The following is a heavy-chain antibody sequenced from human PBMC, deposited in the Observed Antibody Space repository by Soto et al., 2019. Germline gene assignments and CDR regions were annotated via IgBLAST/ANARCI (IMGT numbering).Heavy chain of an antibody. Sequence: SETLSLTCTVSGGSISSYYWSWIRQPPGKGLEWIGYIYYSGSTNYNPSLKSRVTISVDTSKNQFSLKLSSVTAADTAVYYCARLKDGDYEYYYYYMDVWGKGTTVTVSS. CDR1: GGSISSYY. J-gene: IGHJ6*03. CDR2: IYYSGST. V-gene: IGHV4-59*08. CDR3: ARLKDGDYEYYYYYMDV. D-gene: IGHD4-17*01.